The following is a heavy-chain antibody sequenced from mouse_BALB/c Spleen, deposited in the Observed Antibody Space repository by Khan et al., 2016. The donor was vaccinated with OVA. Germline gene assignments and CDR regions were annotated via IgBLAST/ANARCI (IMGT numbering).Heavy chain of an antibody. CDR1: GYTFTSYY. CDR2: INPNNGGT. Sequence: QVQLQQSGAELVKPGASVRLSCKSSGYTFTSYYLYWVKQRPGQGLEWIGDINPNNGGTNFNEKFKSKATLTVDKSSSTAYMQLSSLTSEDSAVYYCTSSGYGGFAYWGQVTLVTVSA. J-gene: IGHJ3*01. D-gene: IGHD1-1*02. CDR3: TSSGYGGFAY. V-gene: IGHV1S81*02.